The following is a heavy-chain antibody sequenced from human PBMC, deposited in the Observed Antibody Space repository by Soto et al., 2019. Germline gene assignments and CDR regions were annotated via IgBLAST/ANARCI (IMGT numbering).Heavy chain of an antibody. CDR2: IIPIFGTA. CDR3: ARVGAGDSSPWVGVY. CDR1: GGTFSSYA. D-gene: IGHD3-22*01. V-gene: IGHV1-69*06. J-gene: IGHJ4*02. Sequence: QVQLVQSGAEVKKPGSSVKVSCKASGGTFSSYAISWVRQAPGQGLEWMGGIIPIFGTANDAQKFQGRVTITAHKSTSTAYRELSSLRFEDTAVYYCARVGAGDSSPWVGVYWGQGTLVTVSS.